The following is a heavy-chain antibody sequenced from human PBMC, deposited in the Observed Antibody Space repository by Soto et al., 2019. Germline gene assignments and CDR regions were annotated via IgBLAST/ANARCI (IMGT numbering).Heavy chain of an antibody. CDR2: INAGNGNT. CDR1: VYTLTRYA. Sequence: SVKVSWKAFVYTLTRYAMHWVRQAPGQRLEWMGWINAGNGNTKYSQKFQGRVTITRDTSASTAYMELSSLRSEDTAVYYCARESITYYYGSGPPDYWGQGTLVTVSS. J-gene: IGHJ4*02. CDR3: ARESITYYYGSGPPDY. D-gene: IGHD3-10*01. V-gene: IGHV1-3*01.